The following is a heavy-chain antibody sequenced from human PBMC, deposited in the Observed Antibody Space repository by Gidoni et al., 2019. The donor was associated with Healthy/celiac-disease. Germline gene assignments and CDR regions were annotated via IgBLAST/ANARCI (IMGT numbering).Heavy chain of an antibody. CDR2: ISAYNGNT. Sequence: QVQLVQSGAEVKKPGASVKVSCKASGYTFTSSGISWVRQAPGQGLEWMGWISAYNGNTNDAQKLQGRVTMTTDTSTSTAYMELRSLRSDDTAVYYCARDASGWELLRLLDYWGQGTLVTVSS. D-gene: IGHD1-26*01. CDR3: ARDASGWELLRLLDY. J-gene: IGHJ4*02. CDR1: GYTFTSSG. V-gene: IGHV1-18*01.